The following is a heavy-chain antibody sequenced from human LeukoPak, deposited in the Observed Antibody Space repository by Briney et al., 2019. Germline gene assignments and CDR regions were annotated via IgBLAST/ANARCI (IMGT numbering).Heavy chain of an antibody. CDR2: IYPGDSDT. CDR3: ARQHSSSSGWFDP. Sequence: GESLKISCKGSGYSFTSYWIGWVRQMPGKGLEWMGIIYPGDSDTRYSPSFQGQVIISADKSISTVYLQWSSLKASDTAMYYCARQHSSSSGWFDPWGQGTLVTVPS. D-gene: IGHD6-6*01. J-gene: IGHJ5*02. V-gene: IGHV5-51*01. CDR1: GYSFTSYW.